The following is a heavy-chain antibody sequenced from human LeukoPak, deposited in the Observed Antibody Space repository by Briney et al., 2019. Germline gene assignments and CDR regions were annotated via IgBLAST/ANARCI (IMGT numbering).Heavy chain of an antibody. D-gene: IGHD3-10*01. V-gene: IGHV3-23*01. CDR3: ARGGVGMDV. Sequence: GGSLRLSCAASGFTFSTYSMTWVRQGPGKGLEWVSSIYPSGDSTFYADSVKGRFTISRDNSKNTLYLQMNSLRAEDTAVYYCARGGVGMDVWGKGTTVTVSS. CDR1: GFTFSTYS. J-gene: IGHJ6*04. CDR2: IYPSGDST.